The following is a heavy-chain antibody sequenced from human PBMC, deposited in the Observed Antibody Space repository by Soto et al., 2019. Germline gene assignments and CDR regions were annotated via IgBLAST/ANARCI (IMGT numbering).Heavy chain of an antibody. J-gene: IGHJ6*03. Sequence: QVQLQQWGAGLLKPSETLSLTCAVYGGSFSGYYWSWIRQPPGKGLEWIGEINHSGSTNYNPSLKSRVTISVDTSKNQCSLKLSSVTAADTAVYYCAREITMVRGVILYYYNYLDVWGKGTTVTISS. CDR3: AREITMVRGVILYYYNYLDV. V-gene: IGHV4-34*01. CDR2: INHSGST. D-gene: IGHD3-10*01. CDR1: GGSFSGYY.